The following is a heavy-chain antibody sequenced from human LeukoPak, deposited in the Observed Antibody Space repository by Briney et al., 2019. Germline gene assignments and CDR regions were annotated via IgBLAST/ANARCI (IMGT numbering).Heavy chain of an antibody. V-gene: IGHV1-3*03. D-gene: IGHD3-10*01. CDR1: GYTFTSYA. CDR2: INAGNGNT. CDR3: ARTGYYGSRYYFDY. J-gene: IGHJ4*02. Sequence: GASVKVSCKASGYTFTSYAMHWVRQAPGLRLEWMGWINAGNGNTKYSQEFQGRVTITRDTSASTAYMELSSLRSEDMAVYYCARTGYYGSRYYFDYWGQGTLVTVSS.